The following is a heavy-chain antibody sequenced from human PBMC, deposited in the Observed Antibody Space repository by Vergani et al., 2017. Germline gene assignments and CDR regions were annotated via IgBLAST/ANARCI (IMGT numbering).Heavy chain of an antibody. D-gene: IGHD3-10*01. Sequence: EVQLLESGGGLVQPGGFRRLSCAGAGFTFDPYTMAYVRQAPGKGLEWVATISSGGGDIFYADSVKGRFTISRDNSKNTLFLQMNSLKDEDTAVYYCTTAWGLYYLHGEYFQYWGRGTLVSVSS. CDR2: ISSGGGDI. V-gene: IGHV3-23*01. CDR3: TTAWGLYYLHGEYFQY. J-gene: IGHJ1*01. CDR1: GFTFDPYT.